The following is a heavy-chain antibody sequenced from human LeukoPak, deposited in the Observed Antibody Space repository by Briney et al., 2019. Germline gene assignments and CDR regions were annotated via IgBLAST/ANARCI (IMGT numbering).Heavy chain of an antibody. Sequence: SETLSLTCTVSGGSISSYYWSWIRQPAGKGLEWIGRIYTSGSTNYNPSLKSRVTISVDTSKNQFSLKLSSVTAADTAVYYCARGVCSGGSCYSSRGAFDIWGQGTMVTVSS. CDR2: IYTSGST. J-gene: IGHJ3*02. CDR1: GGSISSYY. V-gene: IGHV4-4*07. D-gene: IGHD2-15*01. CDR3: ARGVCSGGSCYSSRGAFDI.